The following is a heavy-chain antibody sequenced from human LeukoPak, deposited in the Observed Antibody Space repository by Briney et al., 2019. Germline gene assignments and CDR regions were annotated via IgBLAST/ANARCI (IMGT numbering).Heavy chain of an antibody. J-gene: IGHJ5*02. Sequence: APVKVSCKASGYTFTSYGISWVRQAPGQGLEWMGWISAYNGNTNYAQKLQGRVTMTTDTSTSTAYMELRSLKSDDTAVYYCARTSLRYFGWSKNTGGWFDPWGQGTLVTVSS. D-gene: IGHD3-9*01. CDR1: GYTFTSYG. V-gene: IGHV1-18*01. CDR3: ARTSLRYFGWSKNTGGWFDP. CDR2: ISAYNGNT.